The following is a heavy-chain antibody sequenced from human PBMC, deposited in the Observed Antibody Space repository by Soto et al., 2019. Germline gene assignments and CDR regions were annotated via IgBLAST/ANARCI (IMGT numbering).Heavy chain of an antibody. CDR3: ARGQVVAAQH. V-gene: IGHV4-30-2*01. D-gene: IGHD2-15*01. Sequence: QLQLQESGSGLEKPSQTVSLTCAVCGGSINSGGYSWSWIRQPPEQALERIGSIYHSGSTYYNPSLKRRVTISVDRSKNQFSLKLSSVTAADTAVYYCARGQVVAAQHWGQGTLVTVSS. J-gene: IGHJ4*02. CDR1: GGSINSGGYS. CDR2: IYHSGST.